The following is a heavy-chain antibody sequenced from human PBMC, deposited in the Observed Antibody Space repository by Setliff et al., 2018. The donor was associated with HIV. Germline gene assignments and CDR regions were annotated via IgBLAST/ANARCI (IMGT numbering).Heavy chain of an antibody. J-gene: IGHJ4*02. V-gene: IGHV1-2*02. CDR2: INPNSGVT. CDR3: ARDLSLDIAAAGADY. Sequence: ASVKVSCKASGYIFTGYYMHWVRQAPGQGLEWMGWINPNSGVTNYAQNFQGRVTMTRDTSISTAYMELSRLRSDDTAVYYCARDLSLDIAAAGADYWGQGTLVTVSS. D-gene: IGHD6-13*01. CDR1: GYIFTGYY.